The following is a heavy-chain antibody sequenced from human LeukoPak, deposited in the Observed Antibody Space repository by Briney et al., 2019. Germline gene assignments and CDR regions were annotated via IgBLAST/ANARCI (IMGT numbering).Heavy chain of an antibody. Sequence: GGSLRLSCAASGFTFSDYYMSWIRQAPGKGLEWVSYISSSGSTIYYADSVKGRFTISRDNAKNSLYLQMNSLRAEDTAVYYCARDSSSSGYYYYYMDVWGKGTTVTVSS. CDR2: ISSSGSTI. CDR3: ARDSSSSGYYYYYMDV. J-gene: IGHJ6*03. CDR1: GFTFSDYY. D-gene: IGHD6-6*01. V-gene: IGHV3-11*04.